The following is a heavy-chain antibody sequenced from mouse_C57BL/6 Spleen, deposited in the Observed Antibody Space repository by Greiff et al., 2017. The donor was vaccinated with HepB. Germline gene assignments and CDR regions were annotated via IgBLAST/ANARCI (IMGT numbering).Heavy chain of an antibody. V-gene: IGHV5-4*01. D-gene: IGHD3-2*02. J-gene: IGHJ3*01. CDR1: GFTFSSYA. CDR3: ASDQGRGTAQATPFPY. Sequence: EVQVVESGGGLVKPGGSLKLSCAASGFTFSSYAMSWVRQTPEKRLEWVATISDGGSYTYYPDNVKGRFTISRDNAKNNLYLQMSHLKSEDTAMYYCASDQGRGTAQATPFPYWGQGTLVTVSA. CDR2: ISDGGSYT.